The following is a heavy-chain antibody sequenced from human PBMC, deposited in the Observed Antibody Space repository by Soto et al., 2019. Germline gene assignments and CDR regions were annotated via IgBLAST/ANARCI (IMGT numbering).Heavy chain of an antibody. CDR2: ISGSGGST. Sequence: GGSLGLSCAAYGFTFSSYAMSWVRQAPGKGLEWVSAISGSGGSTYYADSVKGRFTISRDNSKNTLYLQMNSLRAEDTAVYYCVTFHYYYYYMDVWGKGTTVTVSS. CDR3: VTFHYYYYYMDV. J-gene: IGHJ6*03. CDR1: GFTFSSYA. V-gene: IGHV3-23*01.